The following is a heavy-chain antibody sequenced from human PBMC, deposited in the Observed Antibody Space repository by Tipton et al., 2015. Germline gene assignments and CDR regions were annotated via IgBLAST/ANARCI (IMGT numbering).Heavy chain of an antibody. J-gene: IGHJ4*02. D-gene: IGHD3-10*01. Sequence: SLRLSCEGYGITFNYYWMNWVRQAPGKGLEWISSVSVSSSHIYYADSVKGRFAISRDNAKNSLYLQMNSLRAEDTAVYYCARAWFTRGPYYFDYWGQGTLVTVSS. CDR2: VSVSSSHI. CDR1: GITFNYYW. CDR3: ARAWFTRGPYYFDY. V-gene: IGHV3-21*01.